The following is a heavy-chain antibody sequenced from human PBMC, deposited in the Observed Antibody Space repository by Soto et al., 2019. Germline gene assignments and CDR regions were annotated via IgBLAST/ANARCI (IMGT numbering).Heavy chain of an antibody. D-gene: IGHD3-3*01. CDR1: GFTFSSYS. J-gene: IGHJ6*03. CDR2: ISSSSYI. V-gene: IGHV3-21*01. CDR3: ARARHSKDYDFWSGYLDYYYYYMDV. Sequence: GGSLRLSCAASGFTFSSYSMNWVRQAPGKGLEWVSSISSSSYIYYADSVKGRFTISRDNAKNSLYLQRNSLRAEDTAVYYCARARHSKDYDFWSGYLDYYYYYMDVWGKGTTVTVSS.